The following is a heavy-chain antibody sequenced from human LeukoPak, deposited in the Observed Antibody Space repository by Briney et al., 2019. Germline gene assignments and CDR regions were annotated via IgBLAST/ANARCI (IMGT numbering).Heavy chain of an antibody. Sequence: GGSLRLSCTASGFPFIEYSMNWVRQAPGKGLEWISYIGISSGNTKYADSVKGRFTISADNAKNSLYLQMNSLRVEDTAVYYCARDHNYAFDNWGQGSLVSVSS. J-gene: IGHJ4*02. CDR1: GFPFIEYS. CDR3: ARDHNYAFDN. CDR2: IGISSGNT. V-gene: IGHV3-48*04. D-gene: IGHD5-18*01.